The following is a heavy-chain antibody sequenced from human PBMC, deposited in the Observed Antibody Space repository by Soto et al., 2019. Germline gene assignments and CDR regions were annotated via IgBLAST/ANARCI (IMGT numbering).Heavy chain of an antibody. J-gene: IGHJ1*01. CDR1: GGTFSSYA. CDR2: IIPIFGTA. CDR3: DSSGRRSEYFQH. V-gene: IGHV1-69*13. Sequence: SVKVSCKASGGTFSSYAISWVRQAPGQGLEWMGGIIPIFGTANYAQKFQGRVTITADESTSTAYMELSSLRSEDTAVYYYDSSGRRSEYFQHWGQGTLVTVSS. D-gene: IGHD3-22*01.